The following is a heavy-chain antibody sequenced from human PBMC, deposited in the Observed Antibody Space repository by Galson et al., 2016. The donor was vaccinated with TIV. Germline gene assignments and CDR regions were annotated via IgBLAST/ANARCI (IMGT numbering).Heavy chain of an antibody. Sequence: SLRLSCAASGFTFGHYAVNWFRQAPGKGLEWVGFITSKTYGATTEYAASVKGRFTISRDDSINIAYLQMNSLKTEDTAVYYCTRTAMGSTRNAFDIWGQGTVVTVSS. CDR1: GFTFGHYA. D-gene: IGHD1-1*01. J-gene: IGHJ3*02. V-gene: IGHV3-49*03. CDR2: ITSKTYGATT. CDR3: TRTAMGSTRNAFDI.